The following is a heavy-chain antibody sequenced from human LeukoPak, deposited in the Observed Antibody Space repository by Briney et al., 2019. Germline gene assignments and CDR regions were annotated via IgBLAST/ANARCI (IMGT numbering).Heavy chain of an antibody. CDR1: GCNLRDYW. Sequence: GGSLRLSFSASGCNLRDYWMHWVRQAPGKGLVWVSRLGTDGTYTNCADSVTGRFTISRDNAENILYLQMDSLRAEDTSFYYCVRDPSNSGNWFDLWGQGTLVTVSS. V-gene: IGHV3-74*01. D-gene: IGHD4-11*01. CDR3: VRDPSNSGNWFDL. J-gene: IGHJ5*02. CDR2: LGTDGTYT.